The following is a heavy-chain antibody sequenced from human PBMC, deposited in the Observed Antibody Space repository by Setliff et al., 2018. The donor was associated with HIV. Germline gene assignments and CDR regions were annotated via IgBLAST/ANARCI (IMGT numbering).Heavy chain of an antibody. Sequence: HPGGSLRLSCAASGFTFSSYSMNWVRQAPGKGLEWVSYISSSGSTIYYADSVKGRFTISRDNAKNSLYLQMNSLRAEDTAVYSCARVLNTYTGDAFDIWGQGTMVTVSS. D-gene: IGHD2-2*02. J-gene: IGHJ3*02. CDR1: GFTFSSYS. CDR3: ARVLNTYTGDAFDI. V-gene: IGHV3-48*04. CDR2: ISSSGSTI.